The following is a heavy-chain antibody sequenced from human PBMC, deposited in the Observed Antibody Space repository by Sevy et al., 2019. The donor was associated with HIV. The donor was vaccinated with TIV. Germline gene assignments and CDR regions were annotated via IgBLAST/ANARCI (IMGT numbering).Heavy chain of an antibody. CDR1: GFTFSSYA. CDR3: ARDITMIVVVPDAFDI. Sequence: PGGSLRLSCAASGFTFSSYAMHWVRQAPGKGLEWVAVISYDGSNKYYADSVKGRFTISRDNSKNTLYLQMNSLRAEDTAVYYCARDITMIVVVPDAFDIWGQGTMVTVSS. J-gene: IGHJ3*02. CDR2: ISYDGSNK. V-gene: IGHV3-30*04. D-gene: IGHD3-22*01.